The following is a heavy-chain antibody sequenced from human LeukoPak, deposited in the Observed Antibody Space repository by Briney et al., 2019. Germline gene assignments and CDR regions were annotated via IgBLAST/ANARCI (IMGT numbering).Heavy chain of an antibody. J-gene: IGHJ4*02. D-gene: IGHD3-22*01. V-gene: IGHV5-51*01. CDR1: GYSFTSYW. CDR2: IYPGDSDT. CDR3: ARHSVNYYDSSGYYYFDY. Sequence: GESLKISCKGSGYSFTSYWIGWVRQMPGKGLEWMGIIYPGDSDTRYSPSLQGQVTISADKSISTAYLQWSSLKASDTAMHYCARHSVNYYDSSGYYYFDYWGQGTLVTVSS.